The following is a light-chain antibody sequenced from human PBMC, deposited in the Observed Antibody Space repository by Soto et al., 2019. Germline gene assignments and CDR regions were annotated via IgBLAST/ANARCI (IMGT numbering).Light chain of an antibody. CDR3: QSYDSSLSGSVV. J-gene: IGLJ2*01. CDR1: SSNIGAGYD. CDR2: GNS. Sequence: QLVLTQPPSVSGALGQRVTISCTGSSSNIGAGYDVHWYQQLPGTAPKLLIYGNSNRPSGVPDRFSGSKSGTSASLAITGLQAEDEADYYCQSYDSSLSGSVVFGGGTKLTVL. V-gene: IGLV1-40*01.